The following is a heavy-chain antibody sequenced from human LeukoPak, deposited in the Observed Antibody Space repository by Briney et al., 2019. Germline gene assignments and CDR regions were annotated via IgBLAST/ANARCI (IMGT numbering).Heavy chain of an antibody. J-gene: IGHJ4*01. D-gene: IGHD3-10*01. CDR2: ISSSGST. CDR3: ATRPADGSWYGVFDF. CDR1: GVSMTGYY. Sequence: PSETLSLTCSVSGVSMTGYYWSWIRQAPGKAPEWIGYISSSGSTNYNPSLNSRVTMSLDASKNPFSLKLTFVTAADTAVYYCATRPADGSWYGVFDFWSRGTLVTVSS. V-gene: IGHV4-59*01.